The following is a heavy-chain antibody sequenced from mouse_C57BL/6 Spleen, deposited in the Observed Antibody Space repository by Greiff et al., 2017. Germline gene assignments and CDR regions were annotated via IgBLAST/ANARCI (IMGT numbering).Heavy chain of an antibody. CDR2: IRNKANGYTT. CDR3: ARYEELRFAY. Sequence: EVQLVESGGGLVQPGGSLSLSCAASGFTFTDYYMSWVRQPPGKALEWLGFIRNKANGYTTEYSASVKGRFTISRDNSQSILYLHMNALRAEDSATYYCARYEELRFAYWGQGTLVTVSA. V-gene: IGHV7-3*01. D-gene: IGHD2-1*01. J-gene: IGHJ3*01. CDR1: GFTFTDYY.